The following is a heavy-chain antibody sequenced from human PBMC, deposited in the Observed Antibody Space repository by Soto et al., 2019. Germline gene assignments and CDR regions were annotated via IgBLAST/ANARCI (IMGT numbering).Heavy chain of an antibody. Sequence: GSLRLSCAASGFTVSSNYMSWVRQAPGKGLEWVSVIYSGGSTYYADSVKGRFTISRHNSKNTLYLQMNSLRAEDTAVYYCARVPTTVPWYFDLWGRGTLVTVSS. CDR2: IYSGGST. J-gene: IGHJ2*01. V-gene: IGHV3-66*01. CDR1: GFTVSSNY. CDR3: ARVPTTVPWYFDL. D-gene: IGHD4-4*01.